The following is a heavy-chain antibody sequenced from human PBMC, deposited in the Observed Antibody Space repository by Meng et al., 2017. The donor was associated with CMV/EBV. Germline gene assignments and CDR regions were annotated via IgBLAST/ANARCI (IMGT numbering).Heavy chain of an antibody. J-gene: IGHJ6*02. V-gene: IGHV1-2*02. D-gene: IGHD3-10*01. Sequence: ASVKVSCKASGYTFTGYYMHWVRQAPGQGLEWMGWINPNSGGTNYAQKFQGRVTMTRDTSISTAYMELSRLRSDDTAVYYCARDEKVRVRGVTYYYYYGMDVWGQGTTVTVLL. CDR2: INPNSGGT. CDR3: ARDEKVRVRGVTYYYYYGMDV. CDR1: GYTFTGYY.